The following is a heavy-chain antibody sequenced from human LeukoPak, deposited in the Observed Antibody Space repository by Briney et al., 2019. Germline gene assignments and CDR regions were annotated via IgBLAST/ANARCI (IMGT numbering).Heavy chain of an antibody. D-gene: IGHD3-3*01. J-gene: IGHJ4*02. Sequence: PGGSLRLSCAASGFILSNCAMTWVRQAPGKGLEWVSGIDTKGTRTYYADSVKGRFTISRDNSKNTLFLQMNSLRAEDTAVYYCARGVGTLDYWGQGALVTVSS. CDR2: IDTKGTRT. CDR3: ARGVGTLDY. V-gene: IGHV3-23*05. CDR1: GFILSNCA.